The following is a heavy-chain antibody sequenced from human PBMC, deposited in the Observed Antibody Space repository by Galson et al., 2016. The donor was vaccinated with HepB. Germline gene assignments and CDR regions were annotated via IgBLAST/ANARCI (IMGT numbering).Heavy chain of an antibody. Sequence: SVTVSCKASGYTFTTFGIHWVRQAPGQTLEWMGWINAGNGDTKYSQKFQGRVTITRDTSASTAYMELSNLISEDTAVYYCARYPTVWPNYYFMDVWGNGTTVAVSS. CDR3: ARYPTVWPNYYFMDV. CDR2: INAGNGDT. D-gene: IGHD2-8*01. J-gene: IGHJ6*03. V-gene: IGHV1-3*01. CDR1: GYTFTTFG.